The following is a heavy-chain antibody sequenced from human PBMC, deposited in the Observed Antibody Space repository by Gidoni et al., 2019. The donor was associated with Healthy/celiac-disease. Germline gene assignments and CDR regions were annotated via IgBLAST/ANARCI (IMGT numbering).Heavy chain of an antibody. V-gene: IGHV3-11*01. J-gene: IGHJ6*02. CDR1: GFTFSDYY. CDR3: ARVLRHCSSTSCYTYDYYYGMDV. Sequence: QVQLVESGGGLVKPGGSLRLSCAASGFTFSDYYMSWIRQAPGKGLEWVSYISSSGSTIYYADSVKGRFTISRDNAKNSLYLQMNSLRAEDTAVYYCARVLRHCSSTSCYTYDYYYGMDVWGQGTTVTVSS. CDR2: ISSSGSTI. D-gene: IGHD2-2*02.